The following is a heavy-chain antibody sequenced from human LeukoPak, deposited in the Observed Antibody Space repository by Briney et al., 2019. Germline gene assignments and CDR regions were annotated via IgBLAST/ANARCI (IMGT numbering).Heavy chain of an antibody. Sequence: ASVKVSCKASGYTFTSYYIHWVRQAPGQGLEWMGIMNPSGGTTSYAQKFRGRVIMTGDTSTTTVYMEMSNLSPEDTAMYYCAKSRTTSSASSDYWGQGTLVTVSS. CDR2: MNPSGGTT. J-gene: IGHJ4*02. D-gene: IGHD3-22*01. CDR3: AKSRTTSSASSDY. CDR1: GYTFTSYY. V-gene: IGHV1-46*01.